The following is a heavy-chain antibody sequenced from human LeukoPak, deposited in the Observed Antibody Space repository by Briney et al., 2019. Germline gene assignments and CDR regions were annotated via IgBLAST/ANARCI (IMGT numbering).Heavy chain of an antibody. J-gene: IGHJ5*02. Sequence: KPSETLSLTCTVSGGSISSSSYYWGWIRQPPGKGLEWIGSIYYSGSTYYNPSLKSRVTISVDTSKNQFSLKLSSVTAADTAVYYCARVRFRTRTVRGSNWFDPWGQGTLVTVSS. D-gene: IGHD4-17*01. CDR1: GGSISSSSYY. V-gene: IGHV4-39*01. CDR3: ARVRFRTRTVRGSNWFDP. CDR2: IYYSGST.